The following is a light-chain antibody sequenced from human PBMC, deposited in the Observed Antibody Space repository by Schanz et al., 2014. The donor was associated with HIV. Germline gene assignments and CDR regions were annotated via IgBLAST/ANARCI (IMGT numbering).Light chain of an antibody. CDR2: EVS. CDR1: SSDVGGYHY. Sequence: QSALTQPPSASGSPGQSVTISCTGTSSDVGGYHYVSWYQQHPGKAPKLMIYEVSKRPSGVPDRFSGSKSGNTASLTVSGLQAEDEADYYCSSYAGSLPLVFGGGTKLTVL. J-gene: IGLJ2*01. V-gene: IGLV2-8*01. CDR3: SSYAGSLPLV.